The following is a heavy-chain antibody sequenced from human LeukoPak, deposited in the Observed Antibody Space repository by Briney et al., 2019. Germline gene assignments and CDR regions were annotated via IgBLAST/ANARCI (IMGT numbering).Heavy chain of an antibody. CDR1: GFTFDDYA. D-gene: IGHD3-9*01. V-gene: IGHV3-9*03. CDR3: AKGPDYDILTPIDY. J-gene: IGHJ4*02. CDR2: ISWNSGRR. Sequence: GGSLRLSCVGPGFTFDDYAMHSVRQAPGKGLEWVSGISWNSGRRGYADSVKGRFTISRDNAKTSLYLQMNSLRAEDMALYYCAKGPDYDILTPIDYWGQGTLVTVSS.